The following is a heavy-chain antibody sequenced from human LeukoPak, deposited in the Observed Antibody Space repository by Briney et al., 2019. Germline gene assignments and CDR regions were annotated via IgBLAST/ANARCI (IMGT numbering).Heavy chain of an antibody. CDR3: AKRRYCTSTSCHDFDY. D-gene: IGHD2-2*01. CDR2: NSADGDST. J-gene: IGHJ4*02. CDR1: GFTFRSYA. V-gene: IGHV3-23*01. Sequence: GGSLRLSCAASGFTFRSYAMNWVRQAPGKGLEWVSANSADGDSTYYADSVKGRFTISRDNSKNTLYLQMNSLRPGDTAVYYCAKRRYCTSTSCHDFDYWGQGTLVTVSS.